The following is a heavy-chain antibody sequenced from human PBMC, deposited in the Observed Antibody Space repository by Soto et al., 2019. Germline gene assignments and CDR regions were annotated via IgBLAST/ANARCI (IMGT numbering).Heavy chain of an antibody. V-gene: IGHV1-69*06. CDR3: AREGPDDDFDI. CDR1: GGTFSSYA. CDR2: IIPIFGTA. J-gene: IGHJ3*02. Sequence: QVQLVQSGAEVKKPGSSVTVSCTASGGTFSSYAISWVRQAPGQGLERMGGIIPIFGTANYSQKFQGRVTITADKSKSTAYMEQSSLRSEDTAVYYGAREGPDDDFDIWGQGTMVTVSS.